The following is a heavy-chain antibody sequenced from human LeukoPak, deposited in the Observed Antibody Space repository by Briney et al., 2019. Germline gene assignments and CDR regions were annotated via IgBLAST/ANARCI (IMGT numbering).Heavy chain of an antibody. V-gene: IGHV3-21*01. D-gene: IGHD6-13*01. J-gene: IGHJ4*02. CDR2: ISSSSSYI. Sequence: GGSLRLSCAASGFTFSSYSMNWVRQAPGKGLEWVSSISSSSSYIYYADSVKGRFTIPRDNAKSSLYLQMNSLRAEDTAVYYCARGPIAAAGPTFDYWGQGTLVTVSS. CDR1: GFTFSSYS. CDR3: ARGPIAAAGPTFDY.